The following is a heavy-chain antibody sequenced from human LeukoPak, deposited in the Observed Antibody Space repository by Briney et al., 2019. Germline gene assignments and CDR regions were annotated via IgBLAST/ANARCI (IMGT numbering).Heavy chain of an antibody. CDR3: ARDVNWNSDAFDI. CDR2: ISTSSSTI. V-gene: IGHV3-48*01. CDR1: GFTFSTYN. D-gene: IGHD1-7*01. Sequence: GGSLRLSCAASGFTFSTYNMNWVRQAPGKGLEWVSYISTSSSTIYYADSVKGRFTISRDNAKNSLYLQMDSLRAEDTAVYYCARDVNWNSDAFDIWGQGTMVTVSS. J-gene: IGHJ3*02.